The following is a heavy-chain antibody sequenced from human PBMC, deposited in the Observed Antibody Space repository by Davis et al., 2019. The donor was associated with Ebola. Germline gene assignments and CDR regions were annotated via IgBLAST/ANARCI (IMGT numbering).Heavy chain of an antibody. CDR3: TSQTTVTDY. J-gene: IGHJ4*02. D-gene: IGHD4-17*01. CDR1: GFTFSGSA. CDR2: IRSKANSYAT. Sequence: GGSLRLSCAASGFTFSGSAMHRVRQASGKGLEWVGRIRSKANSYATAYAASVKGRFTISRDDSKNTAYLQMNSLKTEDTAVYYCTSQTTVTDYWGQGTLVTVSS. V-gene: IGHV3-73*01.